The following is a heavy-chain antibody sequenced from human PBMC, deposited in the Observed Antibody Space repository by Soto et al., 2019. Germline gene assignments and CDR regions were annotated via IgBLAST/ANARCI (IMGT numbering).Heavy chain of an antibody. CDR1: GFTFTSSA. J-gene: IGHJ4*02. V-gene: IGHV1-58*02. CDR2: IVVGSGNT. CDR3: AAWQWLQQSYYFDY. D-gene: IGHD6-19*01. Sequence: SVKVSCKASGFTFTSSAMQWVRQARGQRLEWIGWIVVGSGNTNYAQKFQERVTITRDMSTSTAYMELSSLRSEDTAVYYCAAWQWLQQSYYFDYWGQGTLVTVSS.